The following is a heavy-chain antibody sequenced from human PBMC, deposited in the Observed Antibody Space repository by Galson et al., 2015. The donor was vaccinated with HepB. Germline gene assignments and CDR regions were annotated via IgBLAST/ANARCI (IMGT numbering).Heavy chain of an antibody. Sequence: SLRLSCAASGFTFSSYALSWVRQAPGKGLEWVSSLSGSGGSTYYADSVKGRFTISRDNSKNTLYLQMSSLRADATAVYYCAKFAGWEPLGYFDYSGQGTLVTVSS. V-gene: IGHV3-23*01. CDR1: GFTFSSYA. CDR3: AKFAGWEPLGYFDY. CDR2: LSGSGGST. J-gene: IGHJ4*02. D-gene: IGHD4-23*01.